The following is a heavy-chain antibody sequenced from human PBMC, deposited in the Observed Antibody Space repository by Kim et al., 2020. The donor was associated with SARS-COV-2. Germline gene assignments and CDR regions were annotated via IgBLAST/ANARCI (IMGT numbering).Heavy chain of an antibody. CDR3: ARDPRTSSYDSDGYYTLLDAFDI. V-gene: IGHV4-34*01. D-gene: IGHD3-22*01. Sequence: SETLSLTCAVYGGSFSDYYWTWIRQPPGKGLEWIGEINHSGSTKYNPSLKSRVTISVDTFNNQFSLKLSSVTAADTALYYCARDPRTSSYDSDGYYTLLDAFDIWGQGTMVTVSS. CDR2: INHSGST. CDR1: GGSFSDYY. J-gene: IGHJ3*02.